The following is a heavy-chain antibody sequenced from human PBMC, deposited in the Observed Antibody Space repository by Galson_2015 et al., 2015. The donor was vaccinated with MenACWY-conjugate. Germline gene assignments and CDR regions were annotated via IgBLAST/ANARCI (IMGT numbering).Heavy chain of an antibody. J-gene: IGHJ4*02. D-gene: IGHD6-19*01. V-gene: IGHV3-74*01. CDR3: ARDPVDGSGHFDY. Sequence: SLRLSCAASGFTFSSYWTHWVRQVPGKGLMWVSRIKGDGSSIIYADSVKGRFTISRDNTKNTVWLRMNSLRVEDTAVYYCARDPVDGSGHFDYWGQGTLVTVSS. CDR1: GFTFSSYW. CDR2: IKGDGSSI.